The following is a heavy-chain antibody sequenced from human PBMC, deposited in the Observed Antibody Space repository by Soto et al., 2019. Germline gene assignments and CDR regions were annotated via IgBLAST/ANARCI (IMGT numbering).Heavy chain of an antibody. CDR1: GYTFTTYY. J-gene: IGHJ4*02. V-gene: IGHV1-46*01. Sequence: QVQLVQSGAEVKKPGASVKVSCKASGYTFTTYYIHWVRQAPGQGLEWMGVINPSGGSTTNAQKFQGRVTMTRDTSTSTVYMELSSLRSEDTAVYYCARDFADCYDSSSYSYVRGGEGGFDYWGQGSMVTVSS. CDR3: ARDFADCYDSSSYSYVRGGEGGFDY. CDR2: INPSGGST. D-gene: IGHD3-22*01.